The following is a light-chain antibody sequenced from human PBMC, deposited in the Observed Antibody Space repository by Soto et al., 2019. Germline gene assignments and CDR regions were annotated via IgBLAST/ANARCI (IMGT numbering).Light chain of an antibody. CDR2: EGS. V-gene: IGLV2-23*01. Sequence: QPALTQPASVSGSPGQSITISCTGTSSDVGSYNLVSWYQQHPGKAPKLMIYEGSKRPSGVSNRFSGSKSGNTASLTISGLQAEDEADYYCCSYSVGSTYVFGTGTKVTVL. J-gene: IGLJ1*01. CDR1: SSDVGSYNL. CDR3: CSYSVGSTYV.